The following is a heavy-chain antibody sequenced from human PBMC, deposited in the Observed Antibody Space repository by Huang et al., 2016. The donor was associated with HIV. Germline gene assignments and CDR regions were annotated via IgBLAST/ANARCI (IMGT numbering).Heavy chain of an antibody. D-gene: IGHD2-21*02. CDR1: GFTLRTYA. V-gene: IGHV3-30-3*01. J-gene: IGHJ4*02. CDR2: TSSDVTNK. CDR3: ARDFYIGDSLTLDH. Sequence: QVQLVESGGGVVQPGRSLSLSCAASGFTLRTYAMHWVRQAPGKGLAWVAVTSSDVTNKFYSGSVKGRFSISRDNSKNTLYLQMNSLRTDDTAVYYCARDFYIGDSLTLDHWGQGTLVTVAS.